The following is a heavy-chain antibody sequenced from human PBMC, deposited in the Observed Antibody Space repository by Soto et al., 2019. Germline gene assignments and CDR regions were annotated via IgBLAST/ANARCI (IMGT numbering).Heavy chain of an antibody. Sequence: QVQLVESGGGVVQPGRSLRLSCAASGFTFSNYAMHWVRQALGKGLEWVAVISYDGRYKFYADSVQGRFTISRDDSKNPLDLHVNSLRAEDTAVYYCARPTIAARPSPIDYWGQGTLVTVSS. CDR3: ARPTIAARPSPIDY. D-gene: IGHD6-6*01. CDR1: GFTFSNYA. V-gene: IGHV3-30*04. J-gene: IGHJ4*02. CDR2: ISYDGRYK.